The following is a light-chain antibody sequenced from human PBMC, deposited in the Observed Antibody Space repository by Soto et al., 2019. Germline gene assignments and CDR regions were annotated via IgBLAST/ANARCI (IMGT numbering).Light chain of an antibody. J-gene: IGLJ1*01. CDR1: SRDVGGYDY. V-gene: IGLV2-14*01. CDR2: EVN. Sequence: QSALTQPASVSGSPGQSITISCTGTSRDVGGYDYVSWYQHHPGKAPKLLIFEVNNRPSGVSNRFSGSKSGNTASLTISGLQVEDEADYYCTSYTIRSPYVFGTGTKLTVL. CDR3: TSYTIRSPYV.